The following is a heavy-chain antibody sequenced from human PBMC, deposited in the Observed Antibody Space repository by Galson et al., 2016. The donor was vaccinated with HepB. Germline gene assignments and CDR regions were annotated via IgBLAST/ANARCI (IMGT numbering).Heavy chain of an antibody. Sequence: TLSLTCTVSRGSIDSGSYYWNWIRQPAGKGLEWLGRIYSSGHTIYNPSLKTRVTISIDTSRNQFFLELSSVTAADTAVYYCARASRGFSMVVSGFDPWGQGTLVTVSS. CDR3: ARASRGFSMVVSGFDP. V-gene: IGHV4-61*02. CDR1: RGSIDSGSYY. J-gene: IGHJ5*02. D-gene: IGHD4/OR15-4a*01. CDR2: IYSSGHT.